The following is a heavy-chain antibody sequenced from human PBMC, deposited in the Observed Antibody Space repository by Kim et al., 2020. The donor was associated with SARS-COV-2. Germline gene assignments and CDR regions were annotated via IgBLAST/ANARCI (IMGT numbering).Heavy chain of an antibody. J-gene: IGHJ5*02. V-gene: IGHV4-59*01. D-gene: IGHD2-2*01. CDR2: IYYSGST. CDR1: GGSISSYY. Sequence: SETLSLTCTVSGGSISSYYWSWIRQPPGKGLEWIGYIYYSGSTNYNPSLKSRVTISVDTSKNQFSLKLSSVTAADTAVYYCARSKDIVVVPAAYQPPNWFDPWGQGTLVTVSS. CDR3: ARSKDIVVVPAAYQPPNWFDP.